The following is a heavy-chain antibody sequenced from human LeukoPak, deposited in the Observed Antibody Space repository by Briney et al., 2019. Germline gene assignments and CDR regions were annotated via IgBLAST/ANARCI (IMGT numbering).Heavy chain of an antibody. V-gene: IGHV3-53*01. D-gene: IGHD1-26*01. Sequence: GGSLRLSCAASGFTVSSNYMSWVRQAPGKGREWVSVIYSGGSTYYADSVKGRFTISRDNSKNTLYLQMNSLRAEDTAVYYCATQGAMDPTFDYWGQGTLVTVSS. CDR3: ATQGAMDPTFDY. J-gene: IGHJ4*02. CDR2: IYSGGST. CDR1: GFTVSSNY.